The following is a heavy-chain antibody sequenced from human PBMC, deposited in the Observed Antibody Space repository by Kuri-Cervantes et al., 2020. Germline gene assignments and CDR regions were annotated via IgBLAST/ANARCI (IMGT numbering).Heavy chain of an antibody. CDR2: ISYDGSNK. CDR3: AREVYCSSTSCYWDLSYYYGMDV. J-gene: IGHJ6*02. Sequence: SLKISCAASGFTFSSYALHWVRQAPGKGLEWVAVISYDGSNKYYTDSVKGRFTISRDNAKNPLYLQMNSLRDEDTAVYYCAREVYCSSTSCYWDLSYYYGMDVWGQGTTVTVSS. CDR1: GFTFSSYA. D-gene: IGHD2-2*01. V-gene: IGHV3-30-3*01.